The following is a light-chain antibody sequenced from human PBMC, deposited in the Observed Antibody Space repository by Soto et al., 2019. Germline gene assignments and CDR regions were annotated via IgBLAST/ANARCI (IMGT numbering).Light chain of an antibody. CDR2: GAS. CDR1: QSVSSSY. J-gene: IGKJ2*01. CDR3: QQYGGSPSYT. Sequence: EIVLTQSPGTLSLSPGERATLSCRASQSVSSSYLAWYQQKPGQAPRLLIYGASSRATGIPHRFSGSGSGTDFTLTISRLEPEDFAVYYCQQYGGSPSYTFGQGTKLEIK. V-gene: IGKV3-20*01.